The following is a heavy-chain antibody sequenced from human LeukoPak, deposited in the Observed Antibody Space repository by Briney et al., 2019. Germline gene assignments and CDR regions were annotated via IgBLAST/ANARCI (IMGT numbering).Heavy chain of an antibody. CDR2: INNDGSST. CDR1: GFTFSSYA. V-gene: IGHV3-74*01. CDR3: AKRGGYYDSSGYPHFDY. J-gene: IGHJ4*02. D-gene: IGHD3-22*01. Sequence: GGSLRLSCAASGFTFSSYAMHWVRQAPGKGLVWVSRINNDGSSTNYADSVKGRFTISRDNSKNTLYLQMNSLRAEDTAVYYCAKRGGYYDSSGYPHFDYWGQGTLVTVSS.